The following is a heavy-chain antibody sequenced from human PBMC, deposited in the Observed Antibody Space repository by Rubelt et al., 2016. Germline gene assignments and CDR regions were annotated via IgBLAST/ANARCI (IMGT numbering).Heavy chain of an antibody. J-gene: IGHJ5*02. D-gene: IGHD3-10*01. V-gene: IGHV1-69*14. CDR3: ARTGSGWGWFDP. CDR2: IIPIFGTA. CDR1: GGTFSSYA. Sequence: QVQLVQSGAEVKKPGSSVKVSCKASGGTFSSYAISWVRQAPGQGLEWMGGIIPIFGTANYAQKFQGRVTITADKSTSTAYMELRSLRSDDTAVYYCARTGSGWGWFDPWGQGTLVTVSS.